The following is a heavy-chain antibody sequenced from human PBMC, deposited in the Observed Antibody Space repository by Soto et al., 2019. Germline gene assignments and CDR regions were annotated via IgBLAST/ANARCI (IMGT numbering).Heavy chain of an antibody. CDR3: ARELVFGFKSSFYM. CDR1: GLTFNNYW. J-gene: IGHJ3*02. D-gene: IGHD3-16*01. CDR2: IKGDGSEN. Sequence: EVQLLEAGGGLVQPGGSLRLSCAASGLTFNNYWMSWVRQAPGKGLEWVANIKGDGSENSYGYSVKGRFTTSSDNAKNSLYLHMNILSDEDTSVYFCARELVFGFKSSFYMWGQGTLVTVSS. V-gene: IGHV3-7*04.